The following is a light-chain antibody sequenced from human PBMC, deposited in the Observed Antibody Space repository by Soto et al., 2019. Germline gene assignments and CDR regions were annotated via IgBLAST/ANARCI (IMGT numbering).Light chain of an antibody. CDR1: ELGHRY. CDR2: QDN. CDR3: QAWDTSTAVV. V-gene: IGLV3-1*01. Sequence: YELTQPPSVSVSPGQTATITCSGDELGHRYTHWYQQKPGQSPALVIYQDNKRPSGIPERFTGSNSGNTATLTISGTQAMDEADYYCQAWDTSTAVVFGGGTKLTVL. J-gene: IGLJ2*01.